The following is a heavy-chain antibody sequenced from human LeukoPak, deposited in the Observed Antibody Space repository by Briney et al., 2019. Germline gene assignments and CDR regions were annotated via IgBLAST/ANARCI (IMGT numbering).Heavy chain of an antibody. D-gene: IGHD3-22*01. CDR1: GFTFSSYA. J-gene: IGHJ4*02. V-gene: IGHV3-30*04. CDR3: AREGEGYYDSSGLDY. Sequence: GGSLRLSCAASGFTFSSYAMHWVRQAPGKGPEWVAVISYDGSNKYYADSVKGRFTISRDNSKNTLYLQMNSLRAEDTAVYYCAREGEGYYDSSGLDYWGQGTLVTVSS. CDR2: ISYDGSNK.